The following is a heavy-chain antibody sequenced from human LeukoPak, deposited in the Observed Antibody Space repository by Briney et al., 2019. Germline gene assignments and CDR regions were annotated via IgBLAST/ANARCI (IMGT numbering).Heavy chain of an antibody. CDR3: AKDPGRDRLRRGNYFDY. Sequence: GGSLRLSCAASGFTFSSYAMSWVRQAPGKGLEWVSAISGSGGSTYYADSAKGRFTISRDNSKNTLYLQMNSLRAEDTAVYYCAKDPGRDRLRRGNYFDYWGQGTLATVSS. D-gene: IGHD4-17*01. J-gene: IGHJ4*02. CDR2: ISGSGGST. CDR1: GFTFSSYA. V-gene: IGHV3-23*01.